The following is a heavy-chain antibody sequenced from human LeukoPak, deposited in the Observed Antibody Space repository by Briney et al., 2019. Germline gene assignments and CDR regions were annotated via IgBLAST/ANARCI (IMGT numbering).Heavy chain of an antibody. J-gene: IGHJ3*02. CDR2: IRHDGSYK. D-gene: IGHD3-3*01. Sequence: HPGGSLRLSCAASGFTFSSSAMHWVRQAPGKGLEWVAFIRHDGSYKYDADSVKGRFTISRDNSKNALYLQMNSLRAEDTAVYYCARNSYDFWSGLPNVFDIWGQGTMVTVSS. V-gene: IGHV3-30*04. CDR3: ARNSYDFWSGLPNVFDI. CDR1: GFTFSSSA.